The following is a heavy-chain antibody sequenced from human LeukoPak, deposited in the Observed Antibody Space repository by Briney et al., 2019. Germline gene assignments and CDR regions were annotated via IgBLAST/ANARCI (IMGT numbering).Heavy chain of an antibody. V-gene: IGHV1-24*01. Sequence: ASVSVSYRVSGYTLTVLSMHWVRQAPGKGREWMGGFDPEDDETVYAQKFQGRVTMTEDTSTDTAYMQLSSLRSEDTAVYYCATVPRTYYYDSSGFNDAFDMWGQGTMVTVSS. D-gene: IGHD3-22*01. CDR1: GYTLTVLS. J-gene: IGHJ3*02. CDR2: FDPEDDET. CDR3: ATVPRTYYYDSSGFNDAFDM.